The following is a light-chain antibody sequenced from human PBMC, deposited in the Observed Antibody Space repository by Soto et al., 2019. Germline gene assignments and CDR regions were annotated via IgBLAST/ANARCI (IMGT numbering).Light chain of an antibody. Sequence: EIVLTQSPATLSVSPGERATLSCRASQSVTSNLAWYQQKPGQAPWLLIYAAFARATGIPTRFSGSGSGTEFTLTISSLQSEDFAVYYCQQYNNGPPDTFGQGTKLEIK. CDR1: QSVTSN. J-gene: IGKJ2*01. CDR3: QQYNNGPPDT. CDR2: AAF. V-gene: IGKV3-15*01.